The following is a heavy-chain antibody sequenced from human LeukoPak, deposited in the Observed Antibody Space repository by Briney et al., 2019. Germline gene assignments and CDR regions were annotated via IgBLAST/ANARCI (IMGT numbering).Heavy chain of an antibody. V-gene: IGHV3-48*03. CDR2: ISGSGSAI. Sequence: GGSLRLSCAASGFTLNSYEMNWVRQAPGKGLEWVSYISGSGSAIYYADSVKGRFTISRDDAKNSLYLQMNTLRAEDTAVYYCARALTSDSSGHRDYWGQGTLVTVSS. D-gene: IGHD3-22*01. CDR3: ARALTSDSSGHRDY. CDR1: GFTLNSYE. J-gene: IGHJ4*02.